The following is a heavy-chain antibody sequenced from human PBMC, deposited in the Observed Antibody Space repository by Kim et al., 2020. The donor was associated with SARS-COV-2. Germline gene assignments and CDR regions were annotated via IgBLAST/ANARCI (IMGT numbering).Heavy chain of an antibody. D-gene: IGHD5-18*01. Sequence: SETLSLTCTVSGGSISSYYWSWIRQPPGKGLEWIGYIYYSGSTNYNPSLKSRVTISVDTSKNQFSLKLSSVTAADTAVYYCARAPGGYNSAWFDPWGQGTLVTVSS. CDR1: GGSISSYY. J-gene: IGHJ5*02. CDR2: IYYSGST. V-gene: IGHV4-59*13. CDR3: ARAPGGYNSAWFDP.